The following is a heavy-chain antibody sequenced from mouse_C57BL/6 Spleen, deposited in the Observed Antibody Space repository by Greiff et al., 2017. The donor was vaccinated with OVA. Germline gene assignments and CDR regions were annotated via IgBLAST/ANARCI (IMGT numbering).Heavy chain of an antibody. V-gene: IGHV7-1*01. J-gene: IGHJ1*03. CDR2: SRNKANDYTT. CDR1: GFTFSDFY. D-gene: IGHD2-1*01. CDR3: ARDAGNRYFDV. Sequence: EVKLVESGGGLVQSGRSLRLSCATSGFTFSDFYMEWVRQAPGKGLEWIAASRNKANDYTTEYSASVKGRFIVSRDTSQSILYRQMNALRAEDTAIYYCARDAGNRYFDVWGTGTTVTVSS.